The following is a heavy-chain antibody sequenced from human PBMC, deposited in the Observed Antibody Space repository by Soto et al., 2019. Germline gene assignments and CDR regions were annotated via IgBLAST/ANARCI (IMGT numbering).Heavy chain of an antibody. J-gene: IGHJ2*01. CDR3: ARSPFEAFYDSSGDWYFDL. CDR1: GGTFRSYA. Sequence: GDSVKVSCKGSGGTFRSYAISWVQQAPGQGLEWMGGIIPIFGTANYAQKFQGRVTITADKSTSTAYMELSSLRSEDTAVYYCARSPFEAFYDSSGDWYFDLWGRGTLVTVSS. CDR2: IIPIFGTA. D-gene: IGHD3-22*01. V-gene: IGHV1-69*06.